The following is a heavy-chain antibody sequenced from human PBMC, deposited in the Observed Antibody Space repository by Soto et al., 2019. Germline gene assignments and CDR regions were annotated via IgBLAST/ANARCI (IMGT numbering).Heavy chain of an antibody. J-gene: IGHJ5*02. CDR1: GFTFSSYG. D-gene: IGHD6-13*01. CDR3: ARARGSSWEHNWFDP. V-gene: IGHV3-33*01. Sequence: VGSLRLSCAVSGFTFSSYGMHWVRQAPGKGLEWVAVIWYDGSNKYYADSVKGRFTISRDNSKNTLYLQMNSLRAEDTAVYYCARARGSSWEHNWFDPWGQGTLVTVSS. CDR2: IWYDGSNK.